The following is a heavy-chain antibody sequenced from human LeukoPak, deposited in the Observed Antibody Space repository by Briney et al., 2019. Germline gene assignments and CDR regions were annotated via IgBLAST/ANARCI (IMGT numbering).Heavy chain of an antibody. CDR3: AKPHSPYDYVWGSYRENYFDY. Sequence: PGGSLRLSCAASGFTFSSYGMPWVRQAPGKGLEWVAVIWYDGSNKYYADSVKGRFTISRDNSKNTLYLQMNSLRAEDTAVYYCAKPHSPYDYVWGSYRENYFDYWGQGTLVTVSS. J-gene: IGHJ4*02. D-gene: IGHD3-16*02. CDR1: GFTFSSYG. CDR2: IWYDGSNK. V-gene: IGHV3-33*06.